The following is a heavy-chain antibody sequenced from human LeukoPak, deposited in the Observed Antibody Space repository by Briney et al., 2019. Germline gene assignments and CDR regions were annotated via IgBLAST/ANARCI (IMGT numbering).Heavy chain of an antibody. V-gene: IGHV3-23*01. Sequence: GRSLRLSCAASGFTFSSYAMNWVRQAPGKGLEWVSVISNSGGDTYYADSVKGRFTISRDNSKNTLYLQMNSLRAEDTAVYYCAKSYYYDSRNFDCWGQGTLVTVSS. CDR3: AKSYYYDSRNFDC. CDR1: GFTFSSYA. CDR2: ISNSGGDT. J-gene: IGHJ4*02. D-gene: IGHD3-22*01.